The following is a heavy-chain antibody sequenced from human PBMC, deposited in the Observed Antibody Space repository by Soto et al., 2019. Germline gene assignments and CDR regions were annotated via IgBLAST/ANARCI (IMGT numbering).Heavy chain of an antibody. CDR2: INPSGGST. V-gene: IGHV1-46*01. CDR3: ARLISWGTAMVNDAFDI. J-gene: IGHJ3*02. D-gene: IGHD5-18*01. CDR1: GYTFTSYY. Sequence: ASVKVSCKASGYTFTSYYMHWVRQAPGQGLEWMGIINPSGGSTSYAQKFQGRVTMTRDTSTSTVYMELSSLRSEDTAVYYCARLISWGTAMVNDAFDIWGQGTMVTV.